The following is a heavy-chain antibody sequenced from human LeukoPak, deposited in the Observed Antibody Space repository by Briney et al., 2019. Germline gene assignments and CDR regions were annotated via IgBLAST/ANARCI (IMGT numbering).Heavy chain of an antibody. D-gene: IGHD3-10*01. CDR2: IIGSGDDT. CDR1: GFTFSNYA. CDR3: AKPHYSGSGSHSREDY. V-gene: IGHV3-23*01. Sequence: GGSLRLSCAASGFTFSNYAMTWVRQAPGRGRECVSVIIGSGDDTYYADSVKGRFTISRDNSKITVYLQMSSLRAEDTAVYYCAKPHYSGSGSHSREDYWGQGTLVTVSS. J-gene: IGHJ4*02.